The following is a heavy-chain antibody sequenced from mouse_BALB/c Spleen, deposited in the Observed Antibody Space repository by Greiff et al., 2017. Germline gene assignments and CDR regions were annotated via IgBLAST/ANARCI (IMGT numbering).Heavy chain of an antibody. Sequence: EVKLQESGPGLVKPSQSLSLTCTVTGYSITSDYAWNWIRQFPGNKLEWMGYISYSGSTSYNPSLKSRISITRDTSKNQFFLQLNSVTTEDTATYYCARGYYDYDGGYAMDYWGQGTSVTVSS. CDR3: ARGYYDYDGGYAMDY. V-gene: IGHV3-2*02. D-gene: IGHD2-4*01. J-gene: IGHJ4*01. CDR2: ISYSGST. CDR1: GYSITSDYA.